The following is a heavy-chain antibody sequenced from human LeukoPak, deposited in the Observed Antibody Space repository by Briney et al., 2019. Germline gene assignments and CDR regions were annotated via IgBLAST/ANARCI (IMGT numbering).Heavy chain of an antibody. CDR2: ISGSGGST. J-gene: IGHJ4*02. CDR1: GFTFSSYA. D-gene: IGHD3-10*01. Sequence: PGGSLRLSCAASGFTFSSYAMSWVRQAPGKGLEWVSAISGSGGSTYYADSVKGRFTISRDNSKNTLYLQMNSLRAEDTAVYYCAKPLWVVRGVITDFDYWGQGTLVTVFS. CDR3: AKPLWVVRGVITDFDY. V-gene: IGHV3-23*01.